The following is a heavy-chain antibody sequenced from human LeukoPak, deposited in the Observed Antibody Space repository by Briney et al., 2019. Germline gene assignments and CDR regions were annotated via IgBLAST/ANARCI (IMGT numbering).Heavy chain of an antibody. CDR2: IYSGGST. J-gene: IGHJ4*02. D-gene: IGHD6-6*01. CDR3: AKDPVRTARTLWYFDY. V-gene: IGHV3-66*01. Sequence: PGGSLRLSCAASGFTVSSNYMSWVRQAPGKGLEWVSVIYSGGSTYYADSVKGRFTISRDNSKNTLYLQMNSLRAEDTAVYYCAKDPVRTARTLWYFDYWGQGTLVTVSS. CDR1: GFTVSSNY.